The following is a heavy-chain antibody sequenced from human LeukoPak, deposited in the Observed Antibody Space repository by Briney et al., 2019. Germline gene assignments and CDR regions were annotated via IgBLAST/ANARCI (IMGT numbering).Heavy chain of an antibody. CDR3: ASDGTSTDDY. V-gene: IGHV1-18*01. CDR1: GYTFINFG. J-gene: IGHJ4*02. Sequence: ASVTVSCKTSGYTFINFGINWVRQAPGQGLEWMGWISGNNDNPNCGQKFQGRFTVTTDSSTSTAYMELRNLTFDDTAVYYCASDGTSTDDYWGQGTLVTVSS. CDR2: ISGNNDNP. D-gene: IGHD2-2*01.